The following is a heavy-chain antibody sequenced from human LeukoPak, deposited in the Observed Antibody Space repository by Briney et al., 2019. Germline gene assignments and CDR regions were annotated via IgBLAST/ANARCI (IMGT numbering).Heavy chain of an antibody. CDR1: GFTVSNNY. V-gene: IGHV3-66*01. CDR2: IYTSGGT. D-gene: IGHD7-27*01. Sequence: PGGSLRLSCAASGFTVSNNYMSWVSQAPGKGLEWVSVIYTSGGTFYADSVKGRFTVSRDNAKNSLYLQMNSLRADDTAVYYCARGLGTFDYWGQGTLVTVSS. CDR3: ARGLGTFDY. J-gene: IGHJ4*02.